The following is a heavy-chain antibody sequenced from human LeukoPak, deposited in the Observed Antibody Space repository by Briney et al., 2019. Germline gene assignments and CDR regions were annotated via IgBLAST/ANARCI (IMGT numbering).Heavy chain of an antibody. CDR2: NNHSGST. CDR1: GGSFSGYY. CDR3: ARVGVAGTQPTFDY. V-gene: IGHV4-34*01. Sequence: SETLSLTCAVYGGSFSGYYWSWIRQPPGKGLEWIGENNHSGSTNYNPSLKSRVTISVDTSKNQFSLKLSSVTAADTAVYYCARVGVAGTQPTFDYWGQGTLVTVSS. J-gene: IGHJ4*02. D-gene: IGHD6-19*01.